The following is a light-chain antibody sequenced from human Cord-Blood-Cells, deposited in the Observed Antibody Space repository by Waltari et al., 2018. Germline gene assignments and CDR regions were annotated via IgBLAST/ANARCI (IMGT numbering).Light chain of an antibody. Sequence: QSVLTQPHSASATPGQRVTIACSGTSSNIGSNTDNWYQQLPGTPPKLLIYSNNQPPSGVPDRFSGSKSGTSATLAISGLQAEDEADYYCAAWDDSLNGYVFGNGTKVTVL. CDR1: SSNIGSNT. CDR3: AAWDDSLNGYV. CDR2: SNN. J-gene: IGLJ1*01. V-gene: IGLV1-44*01.